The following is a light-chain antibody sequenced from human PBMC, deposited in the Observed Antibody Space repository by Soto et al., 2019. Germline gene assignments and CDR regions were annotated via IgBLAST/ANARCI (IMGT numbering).Light chain of an antibody. CDR1: QGISSC. CDR3: QQLKSYPRT. CDR2: AAS. J-gene: IGKJ1*01. Sequence: IQFTQSPSSLSASLGDRVTITRRSSQGISSCIAWYEQKPQKAPKLLIYAASTLPGGVPSMLSGSGSGTDFTLTISSLQPEDFETYYCQQLKSYPRTFGQGTKVEIK. V-gene: IGKV1-9*01.